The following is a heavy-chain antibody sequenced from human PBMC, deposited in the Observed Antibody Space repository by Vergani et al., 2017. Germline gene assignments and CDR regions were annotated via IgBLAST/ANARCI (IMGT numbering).Heavy chain of an antibody. CDR2: IYWDDDK. J-gene: IGHJ6*03. CDR3: AHNIGGLGPQHYFYIDV. V-gene: IGHV2-5*02. D-gene: IGHD3/OR15-3a*01. Sequence: QITLKESGPTLVKPTQTLTLTCTFSGFSLSTSGVAVGWIRQPPGKALEWLALIYWDDDKRFSPSLKSRLTITKDTSKNQVVLTMTNMDPVDTATYYCAHNIGGLGPQHYFYIDVWGKGTTVAVSS. CDR1: GFSLSTSGVA.